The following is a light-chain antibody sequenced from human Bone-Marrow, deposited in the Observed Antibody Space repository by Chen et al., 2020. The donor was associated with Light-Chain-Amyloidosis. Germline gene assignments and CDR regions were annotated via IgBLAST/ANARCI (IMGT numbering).Light chain of an antibody. V-gene: IGKV4-1*01. CDR3: QQCYGSPLT. CDR2: WAS. J-gene: IGKJ4*01. CDR1: QSLLSKNKNY. Sequence: DIAMSQSPDSLAVSLGERATINCKSSQSLLSKNKNYLVWYQQKPGQPPKLLISWASTRESGVHDRFSGSGSGTDFTRTISSLQAEDVAGYYCQQCYGSPLTFGGGTKVEIK.